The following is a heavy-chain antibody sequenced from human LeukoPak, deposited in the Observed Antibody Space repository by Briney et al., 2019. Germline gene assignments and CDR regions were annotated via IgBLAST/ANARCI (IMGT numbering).Heavy chain of an antibody. CDR3: ARDREDIVVVPAAMGY. CDR1: GYTFTGHF. D-gene: IGHD2-2*01. V-gene: IGHV1-2*02. Sequence: EASVKVSCKASGYTFTGHFLHWLRQAPGQGLEWMGWINPKSGGTNYAQKFQGRVTMTRDTSISTAYMELSRLRSDDAALYYCARDREDIVVVPAAMGYWGQGTLVTVSS. J-gene: IGHJ4*02. CDR2: INPKSGGT.